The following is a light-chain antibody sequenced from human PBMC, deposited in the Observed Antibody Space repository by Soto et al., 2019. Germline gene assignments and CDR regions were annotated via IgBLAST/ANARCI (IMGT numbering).Light chain of an antibody. V-gene: IGKV1-6*01. Sequence: AIQMTQSPPPLSASVGDRVIITCRASQDIRVAVGWLQQRPGHAPSLLIYAASTLHPGVPSTFTGSGSGTDFTLTINDLQPEDVATYFCLQDYDFPYTFGQGTKVDIK. J-gene: IGKJ2*01. CDR2: AAS. CDR1: QDIRVA. CDR3: LQDYDFPYT.